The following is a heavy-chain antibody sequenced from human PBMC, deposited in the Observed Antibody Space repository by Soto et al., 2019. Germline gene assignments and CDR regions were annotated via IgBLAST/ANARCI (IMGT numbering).Heavy chain of an antibody. D-gene: IGHD3-3*01. Sequence: EVRLVEAGGGLVQPGGSLRLSCAGSGFTFNKYDLNWVRQAPGKGLEWVSYVSSTGDRIHYADSVRGRFTISRDNAKNSLFLHMISLRAEDTAVYYCAKEGATDADFWRGLTPGHGMDVWGQGTTVTVSS. V-gene: IGHV3-48*03. J-gene: IGHJ6*02. CDR1: GFTFNKYD. CDR2: VSSTGDRI. CDR3: AKEGATDADFWRGLTPGHGMDV.